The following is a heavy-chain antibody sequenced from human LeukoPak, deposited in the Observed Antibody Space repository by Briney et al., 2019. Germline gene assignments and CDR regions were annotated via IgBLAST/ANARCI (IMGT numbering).Heavy chain of an antibody. CDR3: ACRVRADRTYFFDY. D-gene: IGHD3-10*01. CDR2: TYYRSEWFN. CDR1: GDSVSSNSAV. Sequence: SQTLSLTCVISGDSVSSNSAVWNWIRQSPSRGLEWLGRTYYRSEWFNDYALSVKSRITINADTSKNQFSLQLNSVTPEDTAVYYCACRVRADRTYFFDYWGQGSLVTVSS. V-gene: IGHV6-1*01. J-gene: IGHJ4*02.